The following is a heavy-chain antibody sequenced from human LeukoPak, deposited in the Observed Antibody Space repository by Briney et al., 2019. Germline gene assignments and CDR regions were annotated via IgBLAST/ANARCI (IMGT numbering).Heavy chain of an antibody. CDR2: IKQDGSEK. D-gene: IGHD6-13*01. V-gene: IGHV3-7*01. CDR1: GFTFSSYW. Sequence: PGGSLRLSCAASGFTFSSYWMSWVRQAPGKGLERVANIKQDGSEKYYVDSVKGRFTISRDNAKNSLYLQMNSLRAEDTAVYYCARDSSSWYYYYYYMDVWGKGTTVTVSS. CDR3: ARDSSSWYYYYYYMDV. J-gene: IGHJ6*03.